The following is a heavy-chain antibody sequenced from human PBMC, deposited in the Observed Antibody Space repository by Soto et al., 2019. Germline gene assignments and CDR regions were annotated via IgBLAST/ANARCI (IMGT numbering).Heavy chain of an antibody. CDR2: IYYSGST. V-gene: IGHV4-59*01. CDR3: ARQHLWLTDY. J-gene: IGHJ4*02. D-gene: IGHD5-18*01. CDR1: GGSISSYY. Sequence: SETLSLTCTVSGGSISSYYWSWIRQPPGKGLEWIGYIYYSGSTNYNPSLKSRVTISVDTSKNQFSLKLSSVTAADTAVYYCARQHLWLTDYRGQGTLVTVSS.